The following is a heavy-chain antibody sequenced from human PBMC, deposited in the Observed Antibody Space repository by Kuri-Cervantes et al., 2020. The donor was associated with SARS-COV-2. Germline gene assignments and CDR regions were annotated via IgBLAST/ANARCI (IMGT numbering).Heavy chain of an antibody. Sequence: SETLSLTCTVSGDSISSYYWGWIRQPPGRGLEWIGYICYSGSTNYNPSLKSRVTISVDTSKNQFSLRLNSVTAADTAVYYCARATSYCGGDCYIFDYWGQGTLVTVSS. CDR2: ICYSGST. D-gene: IGHD2-21*01. CDR1: GDSISSYY. J-gene: IGHJ4*02. V-gene: IGHV4-59*01. CDR3: ARATSYCGGDCYIFDY.